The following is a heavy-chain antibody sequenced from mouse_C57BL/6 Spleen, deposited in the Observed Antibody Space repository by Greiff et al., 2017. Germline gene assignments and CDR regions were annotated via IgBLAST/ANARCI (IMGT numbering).Heavy chain of an antibody. CDR1: GYTFTSYW. CDR2: IDPSDSYT. D-gene: IGHD2-4*01. J-gene: IGHJ4*01. Sequence: QVHVKQPGAELVMPGASVKLSCKASGYTFTSYWMHWVKQRPGQGLEWIGEIDPSDSYTNYTQKFKGKFTLTVDKSSSTAYMQLSSLTSEDSAVYYCARGVYDYAMDYWGQGTSVTVSA. CDR3: ARGVYDYAMDY. V-gene: IGHV1-69*01.